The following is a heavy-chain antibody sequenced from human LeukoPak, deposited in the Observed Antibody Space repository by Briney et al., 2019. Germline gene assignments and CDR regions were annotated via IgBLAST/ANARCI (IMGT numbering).Heavy chain of an antibody. D-gene: IGHD3-16*01. CDR1: GGSISSGGYY. V-gene: IGHV4-30-2*01. CDR3: AKEHSDIWGNYFDY. J-gene: IGHJ4*02. CDR2: IYHSGST. Sequence: PSETLSLTCTVSGGSISSGGYYWSWIRQPPGKGLEWIGYIYHSGSTYYNPSLKSRVTISVDRSKNQFSLKLSSVTAADTAVYYCAKEHSDIWGNYFDYWGQGTLVTVSS.